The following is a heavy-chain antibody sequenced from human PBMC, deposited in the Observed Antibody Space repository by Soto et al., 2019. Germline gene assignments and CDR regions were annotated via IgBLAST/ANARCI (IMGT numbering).Heavy chain of an antibody. Sequence: PSETLSLTCAVYGGSFSGYYWSWIRQPPGKGLEWIGEINHSGSTNYNPSLKSRVTISVDTSKNQFSLKLSSVTAADTAVYYCARVITIFGVVIIPSLYGYMDVWGKGTTVTVSS. J-gene: IGHJ6*03. CDR1: GGSFSGYY. CDR2: INHSGST. V-gene: IGHV4-34*01. D-gene: IGHD3-3*01. CDR3: ARVITIFGVVIIPSLYGYMDV.